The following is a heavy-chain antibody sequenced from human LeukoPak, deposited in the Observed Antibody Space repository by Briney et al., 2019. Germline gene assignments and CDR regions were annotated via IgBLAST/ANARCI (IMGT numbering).Heavy chain of an antibody. J-gene: IGHJ3*02. Sequence: SETLSLTCAVYGGSFSGSYWSWIRQPPGKGLEWIGEINHSGSTNYNPSLKSRVTISVDTSKNQFSLKLSSVTAADTAVYYCARDPLVGATTTIWGQGTMVTVSS. CDR3: ARDPLVGATTTI. D-gene: IGHD1-26*01. V-gene: IGHV4-34*01. CDR1: GGSFSGSY. CDR2: INHSGST.